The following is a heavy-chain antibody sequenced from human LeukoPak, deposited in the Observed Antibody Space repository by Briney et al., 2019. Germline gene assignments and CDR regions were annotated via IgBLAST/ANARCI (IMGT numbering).Heavy chain of an antibody. Sequence: SETLCLTCAASGVSISSHYGSWIRQPPGKGLEWISYMYDSESTINTPSLKSRITPSAATSRNQCSLRLSSVTAADRAVYYCANINRRSIYAYFDLGGEGIRVTLSS. CDR3: ANINRRSIYAYFDL. V-gene: IGHV4-59*11. D-gene: IGHD2/OR15-2a*01. CDR1: GVSISSHY. J-gene: IGHJ4*02. CDR2: MYDSEST.